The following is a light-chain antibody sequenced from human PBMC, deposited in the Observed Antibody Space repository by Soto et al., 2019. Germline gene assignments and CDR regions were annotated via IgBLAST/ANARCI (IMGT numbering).Light chain of an antibody. V-gene: IGKV3-15*01. CDR3: QQYYNWPPFS. Sequence: EIVMTQSPVTLSVSPGERATLSCRASQSISNNLVWYQQKPGQAPRLLIHDASTRATGIPARFSGSGSGTEFTLTISSLQSEDFAVYYCQQYYNWPPFSFGPGTKVDIK. J-gene: IGKJ3*01. CDR1: QSISNN. CDR2: DAS.